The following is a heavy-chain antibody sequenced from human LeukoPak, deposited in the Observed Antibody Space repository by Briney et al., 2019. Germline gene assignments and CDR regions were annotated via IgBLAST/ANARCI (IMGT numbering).Heavy chain of an antibody. CDR3: ASHGGHDFFDY. D-gene: IGHD5-12*01. J-gene: IGHJ4*02. CDR2: ISHNSAYT. CDR1: GLTFNDYY. V-gene: IGHV3-11*06. Sequence: GGSLRLSCAASGLTFNDYYMSWIRQAPGKGLEWLSYISHNSAYTKYADSVKGRFTITRDNAGNSLYLQMNSLRAEDTAVYFCASHGGHDFFDYWGQGTLVTVSS.